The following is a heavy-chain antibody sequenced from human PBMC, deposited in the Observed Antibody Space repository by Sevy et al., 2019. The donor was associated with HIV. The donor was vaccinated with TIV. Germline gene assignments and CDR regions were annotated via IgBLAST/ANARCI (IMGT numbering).Heavy chain of an antibody. J-gene: IGHJ3*01. CDR2: IHGRSTTV. Sequence: GGSLRLSCVASGFTFSSFAMTWVRQVPGRGLEWLSYIHGRSTTVYYSDSVKGRFTVSRDDAKHLLFFRMNNLGAEDTALYYWASPTQGGWYTEALDLWGQGTMVTVSS. CDR1: GFTFSSFA. V-gene: IGHV3-48*01. CDR3: ASPTQGGWYTEALDL. D-gene: IGHD6-19*01.